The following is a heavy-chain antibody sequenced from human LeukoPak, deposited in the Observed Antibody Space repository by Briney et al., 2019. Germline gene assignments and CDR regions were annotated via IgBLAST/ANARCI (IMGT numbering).Heavy chain of an antibody. CDR3: TKATKWLALDS. V-gene: IGHV4-59*11. Sequence: SVTLSLTCTVSGGSTNSHFWSWMRQPPGKGLEWIGNIYNRGTTNYNPSLNSRVTMSVDTSKNQLSLQLTSVTAADTALYYCTKATKWLALDSWGRGTLVTVSS. CDR2: IYNRGTT. CDR1: GGSTNSHF. D-gene: IGHD6-19*01. J-gene: IGHJ4*02.